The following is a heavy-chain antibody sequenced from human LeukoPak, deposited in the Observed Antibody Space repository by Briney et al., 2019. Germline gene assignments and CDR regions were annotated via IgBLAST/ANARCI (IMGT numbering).Heavy chain of an antibody. CDR1: GGSIRSDGYY. D-gene: IGHD5-12*01. V-gene: IGHV4-31*03. J-gene: IGHJ3*02. Sequence: SETLSLTCTVSGGSIRSDGYYWTWIRQHPGKGLEWVGYIFHTGTTCYNPSLQSRVTISVDTSKNQFSLKLNFVTAADTAVYYCARDLSAYDFSSRGAFDIWGPGTMVAVSS. CDR3: ARDLSAYDFSSRGAFDI. CDR2: IFHTGTT.